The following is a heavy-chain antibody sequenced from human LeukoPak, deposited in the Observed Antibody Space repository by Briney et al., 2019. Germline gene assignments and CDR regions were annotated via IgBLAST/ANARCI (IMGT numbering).Heavy chain of an antibody. CDR3: AREGKRADCSSTSCYPPLYYYYYMDV. D-gene: IGHD2-2*01. CDR1: GFTFSSYA. J-gene: IGHJ6*03. V-gene: IGHV3-30*01. Sequence: GGSLRLSCAASGFTFSSYAMHWVRQAPGKGLEWVAVISYDGSNKYYADSVKGRITIYRDNSMNTLYLTMNRLSAEDTDVYYCAREGKRADCSSTSCYPPLYYYYYMDVWGKGTTVTVSS. CDR2: ISYDGSNK.